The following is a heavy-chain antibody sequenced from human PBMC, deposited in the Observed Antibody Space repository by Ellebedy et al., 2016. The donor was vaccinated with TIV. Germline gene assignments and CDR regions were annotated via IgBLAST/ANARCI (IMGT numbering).Heavy chain of an antibody. Sequence: GGSLRLSCAASGFTFSRYAMHWVRQAPGKGLEWVAVISYDGSNKYYVDSVKGRFTISRDNAKNSLYLQMSSLRAEDTAVYYCVKFSTICGGSCDTSFDYWGQGTLVTVSS. D-gene: IGHD2-15*01. J-gene: IGHJ4*02. V-gene: IGHV3-30*18. CDR3: VKFSTICGGSCDTSFDY. CDR2: ISYDGSNK. CDR1: GFTFSRYA.